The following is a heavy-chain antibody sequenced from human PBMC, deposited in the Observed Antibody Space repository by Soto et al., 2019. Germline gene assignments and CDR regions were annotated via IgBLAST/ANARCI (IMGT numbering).Heavy chain of an antibody. V-gene: IGHV4-59*12. CDR1: GGSSSSYY. CDR2: INDRGRT. CDR3: ARGGGYYDSSGYYPDY. J-gene: IGHJ4*02. D-gene: IGHD3-22*01. Sequence: SETLSLTCTVSGGSSSSYYWSWIRQAPGKGLEWIGYINDRGRTNHNPSLKSRVTISVDRSKNQFSLKLSSVTAADTAVYYCARGGGYYDSSGYYPDYWGQGTLVTVSS.